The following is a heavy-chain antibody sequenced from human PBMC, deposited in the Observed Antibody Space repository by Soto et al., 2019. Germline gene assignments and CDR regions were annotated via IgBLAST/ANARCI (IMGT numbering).Heavy chain of an antibody. D-gene: IGHD1-26*01. CDR3: TTHEEGAPWAGGFDS. CDR2: TRPGGDST. CDR1: GFRFRTRA. Sequence: GGSLRLSCAASGFRFRTRAMSWVRQAPGKGLEWVASTRPGGDSTYYADSVKGRFAVSRDNSNVTLYLQMDSLRVEDTAIYYCTTHEEGAPWAGGFDSWGQGTLVTVSS. V-gene: IGHV3-23*01. J-gene: IGHJ5*01.